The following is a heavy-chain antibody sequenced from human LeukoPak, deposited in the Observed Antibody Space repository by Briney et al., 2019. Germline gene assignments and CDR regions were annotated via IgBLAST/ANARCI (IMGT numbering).Heavy chain of an antibody. CDR2: VSSDGTT. V-gene: IGHV4-59*08. CDR1: GESVTTYY. CDR3: ARRNLFGNVCNNH. Sequence: SETLSLTCSVSGESVTTYYWSWIRQPPGKGLEWIGYVSSDGTTNYTPSLRSRVIMSVDTAKNHISLNLTSLTAADTAIYYCARRNLFGNVCNNHWGRGIQVPVSS. J-gene: IGHJ4*02. D-gene: IGHD1-7*01.